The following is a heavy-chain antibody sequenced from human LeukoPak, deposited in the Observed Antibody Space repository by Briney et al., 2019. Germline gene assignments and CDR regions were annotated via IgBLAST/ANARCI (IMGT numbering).Heavy chain of an antibody. J-gene: IGHJ4*02. Sequence: PGGSLRLSCAVSGFTFSIYGMSWVRQGQGKGIEWVSSISDSPCITYSAASVTPPFTTSPDNSNPTLYLQMPTLRPVDRAVYFCAKLWAHDSKIQHPVWGQGTLVTVSS. D-gene: IGHD3-16*01. CDR2: ISDSPCIT. CDR3: AKLWAHDSKIQHPV. CDR1: GFTFSIYG. V-gene: IGHV3-23*01.